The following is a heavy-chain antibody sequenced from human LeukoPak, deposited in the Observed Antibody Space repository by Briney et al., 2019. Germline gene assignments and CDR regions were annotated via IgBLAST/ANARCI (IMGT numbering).Heavy chain of an antibody. CDR3: ARDDYRGWFDP. D-gene: IGHD4-11*01. CDR2: IYSGGST. CDR1: GFTVSSNY. Sequence: GGSLRLSCAASGFTVSSNYMSWVRQAPGKGLEWASVIYSGGSTYYADSVKGRFTISRDNSKNTLYLQMNSLRAEDTAVYYCARDDYRGWFDPWGQGTLVTVSS. J-gene: IGHJ5*02. V-gene: IGHV3-66*02.